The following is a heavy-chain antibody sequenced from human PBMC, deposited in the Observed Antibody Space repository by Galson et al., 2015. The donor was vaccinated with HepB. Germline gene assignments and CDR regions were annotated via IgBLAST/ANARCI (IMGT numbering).Heavy chain of an antibody. CDR1: GFSFSNYW. Sequence: SLRLSCAASGFSFSNYWMSWVRQAPGKGLEWVGSIKEDGSEKYYVDSVKGRFTISRDNAKSSMYLQMNSLRAEDTAVYYCARDRVAAGGGDWFDAWGQGTLVTVSS. J-gene: IGHJ5*02. CDR3: ARDRVAAGGGDWFDA. CDR2: IKEDGSEK. D-gene: IGHD6-13*01. V-gene: IGHV3-7*03.